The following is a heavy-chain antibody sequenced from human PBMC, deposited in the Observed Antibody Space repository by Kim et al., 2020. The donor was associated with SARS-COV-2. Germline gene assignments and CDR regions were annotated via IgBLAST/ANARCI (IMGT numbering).Heavy chain of an antibody. J-gene: IGHJ6*02. V-gene: IGHV4-59*08. CDR3: ARHRMTYYYGSGSYPGGYGMDV. CDR2: IYYSGST. D-gene: IGHD3-10*01. CDR1: GGSISSYY. Sequence: SETLSLTCTVSGGSISSYYWSWIRQPPGKGLEWIGYIYYSGSTNYNPSIKSRVTISVDTSKNQFSLKLSSVTAADTAVYYCARHRMTYYYGSGSYPGGYGMDVWGQGTTVTVSS.